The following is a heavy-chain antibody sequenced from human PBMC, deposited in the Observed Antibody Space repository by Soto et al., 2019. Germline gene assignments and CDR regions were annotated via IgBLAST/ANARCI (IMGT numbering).Heavy chain of an antibody. CDR2: IYHSGST. Sequence: QVQLQESGPGLVKPSGTLSLTCGVFGGSISNSNWCTWVRQPPGKGLEWIGEIYHSGSTNYTSSLMSRVTISLDKVNNQFSLMLTSVTAAETAVYYCAREILHTGDAFDLWGQGTLVTVS. CDR1: GGSISNSNW. CDR3: AREILHTGDAFDL. J-gene: IGHJ3*01. V-gene: IGHV4-4*02. D-gene: IGHD2-8*02.